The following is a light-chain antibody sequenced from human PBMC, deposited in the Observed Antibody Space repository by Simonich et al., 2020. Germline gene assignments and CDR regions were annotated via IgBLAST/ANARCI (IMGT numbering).Light chain of an antibody. CDR2: WAS. CDR1: QSVLYSSNNKNY. CDR3: QQYYSTPRT. Sequence: DIVMTQSPDSLAVSLGERATINCKSSQSVLYSSNNKNYLAWYQQKPGQPPKLLIYWASTRKSGVPDRLRGSGSGTDFTLTISSLQAEDVAVYYCQQYYSTPRTFGQGTKVEIK. J-gene: IGKJ1*01. V-gene: IGKV4-1*01.